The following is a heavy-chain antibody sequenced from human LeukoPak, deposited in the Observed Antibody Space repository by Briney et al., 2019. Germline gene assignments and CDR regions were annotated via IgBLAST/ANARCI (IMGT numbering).Heavy chain of an antibody. CDR2: ISYDGSNK. CDR3: ARDLPNGFGGPKGLEN. V-gene: IGHV3-30*03. Sequence: GRSLRLSCAASGFTFSSYGMHWVRQAPGKGLEWVAVISYDGSNKYYADSVKGRFTISRDNSKNTLYLQMNSLRAEDTAVYYCARDLPNGFGGPKGLENWSQGTLVTVSS. J-gene: IGHJ4*02. CDR1: GFTFSSYG. D-gene: IGHD3-10*01.